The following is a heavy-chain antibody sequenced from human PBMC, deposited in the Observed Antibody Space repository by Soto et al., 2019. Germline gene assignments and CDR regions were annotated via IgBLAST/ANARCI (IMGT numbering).Heavy chain of an antibody. V-gene: IGHV1-69*01. J-gene: IGHJ2*01. CDR1: GGTFSSYA. Sequence: QVQLVQSGAEVKKPGSSVKVSCKASGGTFSSYAISWVRQAPGQGLEWMGGIIPIFGTANYAQKFQGRVTITADESTSTAYMELSSLRSEDTAVYYCAREDSGGADATRSFDLWGRGTMVTVSS. D-gene: IGHD3-16*01. CDR2: IIPIFGTA. CDR3: AREDSGGADATRSFDL.